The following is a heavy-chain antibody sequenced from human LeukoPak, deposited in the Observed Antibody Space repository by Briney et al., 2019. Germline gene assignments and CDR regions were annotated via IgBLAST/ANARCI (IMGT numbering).Heavy chain of an antibody. D-gene: IGHD6-13*01. V-gene: IGHV4-4*02. CDR2: IYHSGST. CDR3: ARVYSGSSPPRFDH. CDR1: GGSISSSNW. Sequence: SETLSLTCAVSGGSISSSNWWSWVRQPPGKGLEWIGEIYHSGSTNYNPSLKSRVTISVDKSKNQFSLKLSSVTAADTAVYYCARVYSGSSPPRFDHWGQGTLVTVSS. J-gene: IGHJ4*02.